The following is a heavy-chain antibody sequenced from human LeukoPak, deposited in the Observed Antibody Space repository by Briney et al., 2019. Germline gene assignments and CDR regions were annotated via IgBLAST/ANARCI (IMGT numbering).Heavy chain of an antibody. Sequence: GGSLRLSCAASGFTFSSYWMSWVRQAPGKGLEWVANIKQDGSEKYYVDSVKGRFTISRDNAKNSLNLQMNSLRAEDTAVYYCARVRTTVTTFDAFDIWGQGTMVTVSS. D-gene: IGHD4-17*01. CDR2: IKQDGSEK. CDR1: GFTFSSYW. CDR3: ARVRTTVTTFDAFDI. J-gene: IGHJ3*02. V-gene: IGHV3-7*01.